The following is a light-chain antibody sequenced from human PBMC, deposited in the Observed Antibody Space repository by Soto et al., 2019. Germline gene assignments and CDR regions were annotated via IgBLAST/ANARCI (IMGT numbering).Light chain of an antibody. Sequence: SVLAQPASVSGSPGQSITISCTGTTSDIAGYNYVPWYQQHPGKAPKLLIYEVTSRASGVSHRFSGSKSGNTASLTISGLQAEDEAEYYCNSYTSASFYVFGTGTKVTVL. CDR1: TSDIAGYNY. J-gene: IGLJ1*01. CDR3: NSYTSASFYV. V-gene: IGLV2-14*01. CDR2: EVT.